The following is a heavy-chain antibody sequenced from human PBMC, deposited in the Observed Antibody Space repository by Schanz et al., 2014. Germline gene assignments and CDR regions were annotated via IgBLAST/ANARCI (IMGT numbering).Heavy chain of an antibody. D-gene: IGHD2-21*01. Sequence: EVQLVESGGGLVQPRGSLRLSCAASEFSFSSFGMNWVRQAPGKGLEWVSYISSSSSTIYYADSVKGRFTISRDNAKNSLYLQMNSLRAEDTGVYYCAKGQLLSYYFDYWGQGTLVTVSS. CDR1: EFSFSSFG. V-gene: IGHV3-48*01. J-gene: IGHJ4*02. CDR3: AKGQLLSYYFDY. CDR2: ISSSSSTI.